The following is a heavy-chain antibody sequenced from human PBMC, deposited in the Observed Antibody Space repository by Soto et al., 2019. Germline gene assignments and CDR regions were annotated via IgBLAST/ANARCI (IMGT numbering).Heavy chain of an antibody. CDR3: AKGRGYSYGPLVSGYYYYGMDV. D-gene: IGHD5-18*01. V-gene: IGHV3-9*01. CDR1: GFTFDDYA. CDR2: ISWNSGSI. Sequence: GGSLRLSCAASGFTFDDYAMHWVRQAPGKGLEWVSGISWNSGSIGYADSVKGRFTISRDNAKNSLYLQMNSLRAEDTALYYCAKGRGYSYGPLVSGYYYYGMDVWGQGTTVTVSS. J-gene: IGHJ6*02.